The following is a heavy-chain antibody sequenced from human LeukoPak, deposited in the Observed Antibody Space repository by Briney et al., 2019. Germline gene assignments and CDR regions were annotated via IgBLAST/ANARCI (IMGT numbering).Heavy chain of an antibody. V-gene: IGHV3-30*02. CDR2: IRHNGIDK. CDR3: AKARYDGEVMIAATDY. D-gene: IGHD2-15*01. J-gene: IGHJ4*02. CDR1: GFTFSSYG. Sequence: GGSLRLSCAASGFTFSSYGMHWVRQAPGKGLEWVAFIRHNGIDKYLADSLKGRFIISRDNSKNTLYLLMDSLRPEDTAVYYCAKARYDGEVMIAATDYWGQGTLVTVSS.